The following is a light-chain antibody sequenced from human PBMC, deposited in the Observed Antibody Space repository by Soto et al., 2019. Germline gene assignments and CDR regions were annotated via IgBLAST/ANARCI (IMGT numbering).Light chain of an antibody. Sequence: VWTQSPCTLSLSPRARATLSCRASQSLTGGYLAWYQQKPGQAPRLVIFGASSRATGIPDRFSGSGSGTDFTLTISRLEPEDFAVYYCQQYGTVGQGTKVDIK. V-gene: IGKV3-20*01. CDR2: GAS. J-gene: IGKJ1*01. CDR1: QSLTGGY. CDR3: QQYGT.